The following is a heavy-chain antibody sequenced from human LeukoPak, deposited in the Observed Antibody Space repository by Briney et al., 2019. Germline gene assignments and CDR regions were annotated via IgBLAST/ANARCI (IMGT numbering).Heavy chain of an antibody. V-gene: IGHV5-51*01. D-gene: IGHD4-23*01. CDR2: IYPGDSDT. CDR3: ARRAGLHGGNPDAFDI. CDR1: GYSFTSYW. J-gene: IGHJ3*02. Sequence: GESLKISCKGSGYSFTSYWIGWVRQVPGKGLEWMGIIYPGDSDTRYSPSFQGQVTISADKSISTAYLQWSSLKASDTAMYYCARRAGLHGGNPDAFDIWGQGTMVTVSS.